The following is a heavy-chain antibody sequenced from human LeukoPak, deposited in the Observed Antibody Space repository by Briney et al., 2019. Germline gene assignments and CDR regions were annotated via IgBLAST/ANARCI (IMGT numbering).Heavy chain of an antibody. CDR3: ARVDCSGGSCYSTYYYYGMDV. D-gene: IGHD2-15*01. J-gene: IGHJ6*02. CDR1: GYTFTGYY. CDR2: ISAYNGNT. Sequence: GASVKVSCKASGYTFTGYYMHWVRQAPGQGLEWMGWISAYNGNTNYAQKLQGRVTMTTDTSTSTAYMELRSLRSDDTAVYYCARVDCSGGSCYSTYYYYGMDVWGQGTTVTVSS. V-gene: IGHV1-18*04.